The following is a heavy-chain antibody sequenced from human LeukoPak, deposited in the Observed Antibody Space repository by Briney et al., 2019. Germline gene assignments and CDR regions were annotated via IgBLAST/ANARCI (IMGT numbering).Heavy chain of an antibody. D-gene: IGHD6-13*01. CDR3: ARVCSWTYYYYYYMDV. CDR2: IYHSGNT. CDR1: GYSISSGYY. V-gene: IGHV4-38-2*02. Sequence: PSETLSLTCTVSGYSISSGYYWGWIRHPPGKGLEWIGSIYHSGNTYYNPSLKSRVTISVDTSKNQFSLKLSSVTAADTAVYYCARVCSWTYYYYYYMDVWGKGTTVTVSS. J-gene: IGHJ6*03.